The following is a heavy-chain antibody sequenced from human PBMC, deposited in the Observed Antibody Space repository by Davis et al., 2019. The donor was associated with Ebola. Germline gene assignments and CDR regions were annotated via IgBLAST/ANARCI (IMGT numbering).Heavy chain of an antibody. D-gene: IGHD6-13*01. CDR1: GGTFTNYA. V-gene: IGHV1-69*04. J-gene: IGHJ6*02. Sequence: AASVKVSCKTSGGTFTNYAVNWVRQAPGQGLEWMGRIIPVVDTKDYAQKFQGRVTLTADKATNTAYMELSGLRFDDTAVYYCARDRGSWYYYYYGMDVWGQGTTVTVSS. CDR2: IIPVVDTK. CDR3: ARDRGSWYYYYYGMDV.